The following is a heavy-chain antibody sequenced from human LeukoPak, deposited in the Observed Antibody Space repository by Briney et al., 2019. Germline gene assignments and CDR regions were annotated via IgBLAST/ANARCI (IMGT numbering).Heavy chain of an antibody. CDR1: GGSISSSSYY. D-gene: IGHD2-2*01. CDR2: IYYSGSP. CDR3: ARGSSFSFDY. J-gene: IGHJ4*02. Sequence: SETLSLTCTVSGGSISSSSYYWGWIRQPPGTGLEWIGSIYYSGSPYYNPSLPSRVTISVDTSKNQYSLKLSSVTAADTAVYYCARGSSFSFDYWGQGTLVTVSS. V-gene: IGHV4-39*07.